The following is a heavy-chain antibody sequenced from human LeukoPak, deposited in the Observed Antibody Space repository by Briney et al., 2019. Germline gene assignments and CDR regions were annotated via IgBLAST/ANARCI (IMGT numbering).Heavy chain of an antibody. CDR1: GYSISSGYY. Sequence: SETLSLXCAVSGYSISSGYYWGWIRQPPGTGLEWIGSIYHSGSTYYNPSLKSRVTISVDTSKNQFSLKLSSVTAADTAVYYCARLPAAIHWFDPWGQGTLVTVSS. CDR3: ARLPAAIHWFDP. V-gene: IGHV4-38-2*01. J-gene: IGHJ5*02. CDR2: IYHSGST. D-gene: IGHD2-2*02.